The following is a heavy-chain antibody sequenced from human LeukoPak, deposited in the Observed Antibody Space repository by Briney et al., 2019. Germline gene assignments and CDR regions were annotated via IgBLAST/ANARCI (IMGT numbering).Heavy chain of an antibody. D-gene: IGHD1-26*01. CDR2: IYWDDNK. CDR3: AHWESGYFHL. J-gene: IGHJ2*01. CDR1: GFLLSTRGVG. Sequence: SGPTLVNPTQTLTLTCTFSGFLLSTRGVGVGWIRQPPGKALEWLSLIYWDDNKRYIPSLKNRITITKDTSKNQVVLKMTNLDPVDTATYYCAHWESGYFHLWGRGTLVTVSS. V-gene: IGHV2-5*02.